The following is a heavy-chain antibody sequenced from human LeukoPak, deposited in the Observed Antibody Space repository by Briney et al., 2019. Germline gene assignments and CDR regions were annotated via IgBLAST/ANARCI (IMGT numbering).Heavy chain of an antibody. CDR1: EFTFSSYA. Sequence: PGGSLRLSCAASEFTFSSYAMSWVRQAPGKGLEWVSPISGSGGSTYYADSVKGRFTISRDNSKNTLYLQMNSLRAEDTAVYYCAKGKSYGGNSGTEYFQYWGQGTLVTVSS. V-gene: IGHV3-23*01. D-gene: IGHD4-23*01. CDR3: AKGKSYGGNSGTEYFQY. J-gene: IGHJ1*01. CDR2: ISGSGGST.